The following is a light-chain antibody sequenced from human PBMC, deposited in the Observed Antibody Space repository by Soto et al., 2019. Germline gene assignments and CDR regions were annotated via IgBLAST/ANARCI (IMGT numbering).Light chain of an antibody. CDR1: QSISSW. J-gene: IGKJ1*01. V-gene: IGKV1-5*01. CDR3: QQYNSYWT. CDR2: DAS. Sequence: DIQMTQSPSTLSASVGDRVTITCRASQSISSWLAWYQQKPGKAPKLLIYDASSLESGVPSRFSGSGSGTEFPLTISSLQPDDFATYYFQQYNSYWTFGQGTKVEIK.